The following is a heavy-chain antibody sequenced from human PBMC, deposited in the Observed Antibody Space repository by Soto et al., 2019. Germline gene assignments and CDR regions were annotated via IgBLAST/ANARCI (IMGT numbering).Heavy chain of an antibody. CDR1: GYAFTNYF. V-gene: IGHV1-3*01. CDR2: INAGNGNT. CDR3: ARGLNVYYFDF. J-gene: IGHJ4*02. D-gene: IGHD3-16*01. Sequence: ASVKVSRKASGYAFTNYFMHLVGQAPGQRLEWMGWINAGNGNTKYSQKFQGRVTITRDTSASTAYMELSSLRSEDTAVYYCARGLNVYYFDFWGQGTLVTVSS.